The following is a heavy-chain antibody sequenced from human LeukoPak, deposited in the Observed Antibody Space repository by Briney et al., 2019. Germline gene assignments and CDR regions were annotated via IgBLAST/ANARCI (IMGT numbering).Heavy chain of an antibody. Sequence: GGSLRLSCAASGFSFSSHWMSWVRRAPGKGLGWVASTKQDGTGKYYVDSVKGRFTISRDNDKNSLYLQMNSLRAEDTAVYYCARAWQNGFDIWGQGTMVTVSS. CDR2: TKQDGTGK. J-gene: IGHJ3*02. CDR1: GFSFSSHW. CDR3: ARAWQNGFDI. D-gene: IGHD5-12*01. V-gene: IGHV3-7*04.